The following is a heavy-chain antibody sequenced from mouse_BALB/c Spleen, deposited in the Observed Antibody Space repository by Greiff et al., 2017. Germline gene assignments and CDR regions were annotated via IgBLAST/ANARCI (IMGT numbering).Heavy chain of an antibody. CDR3: ARGPFYYGSTYWYFDV. V-gene: IGHV5-6-5*01. CDR2: ISSGGST. CDR1: GFTFSSYA. J-gene: IGHJ1*01. D-gene: IGHD1-1*01. Sequence: DVKLVESGGGLVKPGGSLKLSCAASGFTFSSYAMSWVRQTPEKRLEWVASISSGGSTYYPDSVKGRFTISRDNARNILYLQMSSLRSEDTAMYYCARGPFYYGSTYWYFDVWGAGTTVTVSS.